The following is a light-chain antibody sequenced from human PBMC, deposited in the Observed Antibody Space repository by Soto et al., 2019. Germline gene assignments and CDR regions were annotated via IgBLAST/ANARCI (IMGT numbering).Light chain of an antibody. CDR3: QQFVSSPLFT. V-gene: IGKV3-20*01. CDR1: QSVSSIY. Sequence: EIVLTQSPGTLSLSPGERATLSCRASQSVSSIYLAWYQQKPAQAPRLLIYGASSRATAIPDRFSGSGSGTDFTLTISRLEPEDFAVYYCQQFVSSPLFTFGPGTKVDVK. J-gene: IGKJ3*01. CDR2: GAS.